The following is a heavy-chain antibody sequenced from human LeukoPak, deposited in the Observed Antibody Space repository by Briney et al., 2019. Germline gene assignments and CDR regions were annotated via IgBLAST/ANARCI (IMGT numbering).Heavy chain of an antibody. Sequence: SETLSLTCAVYGGSLSGYYWSWIRQPPGKGLELIGEIDHSGSTNYNPSLKSRVTISVDTSKNQFSLKLSSVTAADAAVYYCARASSGYSGYGPGSYYYYMDVWGKGTTVTVSS. V-gene: IGHV4-34*01. D-gene: IGHD5-12*01. CDR3: ARASSGYSGYGPGSYYYYMDV. CDR2: IDHSGST. J-gene: IGHJ6*03. CDR1: GGSLSGYY.